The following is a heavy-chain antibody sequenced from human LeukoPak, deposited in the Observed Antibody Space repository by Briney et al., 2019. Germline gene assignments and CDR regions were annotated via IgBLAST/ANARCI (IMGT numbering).Heavy chain of an antibody. Sequence: SETLSLTCAVYGGSFSGYYWSWIRQPPGKGLEWIGEINHSGSTNYNPSLKSRVTISVDTSKNQFSPKLSSVTAADTAVYYCARPGYYYDSSGDAFDIWGQGTMVTVSS. J-gene: IGHJ3*02. CDR3: ARPGYYYDSSGDAFDI. CDR2: INHSGST. CDR1: GGSFSGYY. V-gene: IGHV4-34*01. D-gene: IGHD3-22*01.